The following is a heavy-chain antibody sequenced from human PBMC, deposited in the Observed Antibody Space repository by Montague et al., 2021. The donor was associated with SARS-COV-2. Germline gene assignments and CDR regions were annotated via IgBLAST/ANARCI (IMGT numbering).Heavy chain of an antibody. CDR1: GGSTGSGGYY. V-gene: IGHV4-31*03. J-gene: IGHJ4*02. Sequence: TLSLTCTVSGGSTGSGGYYWSWIRQHPGKGLEWIGYIYYSGSTYYNPSLKSRVTISVDTSKNQFSLKLSSVTAADTAVYYCARTPAVYVVVVPAARGHFDYWGQGTLVPVSS. CDR2: IYYSGST. D-gene: IGHD2-2*01. CDR3: ARTPAVYVVVVPAARGHFDY.